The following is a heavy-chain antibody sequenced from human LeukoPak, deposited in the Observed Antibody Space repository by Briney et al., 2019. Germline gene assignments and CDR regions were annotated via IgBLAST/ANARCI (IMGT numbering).Heavy chain of an antibody. V-gene: IGHV3-23*01. CDR1: GFTFSSYA. Sequence: GGSLRLSCAASGFTFSSYAISWVRQAPGKGLEWVSAISGSGGSTYYADSVKGRFTISRDNSKNTLYLQMNSLRAEDTAVYFCARWVCSSTSCYYFDYWGQGSLVVVSS. CDR2: ISGSGGST. CDR3: ARWVCSSTSCYYFDY. J-gene: IGHJ4*02. D-gene: IGHD2-2*01.